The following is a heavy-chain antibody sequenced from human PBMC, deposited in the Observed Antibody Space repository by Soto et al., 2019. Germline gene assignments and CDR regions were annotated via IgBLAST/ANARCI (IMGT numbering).Heavy chain of an antibody. V-gene: IGHV3-30-3*01. Sequence: GGSLRLSCAASGFTFSSYAMHWVRQAPGKGLEWVAVISYDGSNKYYADSVKGRFTISRDNSKNTLYLQMNSLRAEDTAVYDGAGVLGGGTEPYYYGMDVWGQGTTVTISS. D-gene: IGHD2-15*01. CDR1: GFTFSSYA. CDR3: AGVLGGGTEPYYYGMDV. CDR2: ISYDGSNK. J-gene: IGHJ6*02.